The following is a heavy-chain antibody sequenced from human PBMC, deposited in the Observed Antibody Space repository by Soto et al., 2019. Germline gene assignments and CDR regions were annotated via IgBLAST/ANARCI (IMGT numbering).Heavy chain of an antibody. J-gene: IGHJ4*02. V-gene: IGHV3-30-3*01. CDR1: GFTFSSYA. Sequence: GGSLRLSCAASGFTFSSYAMHWVRQAPGKGLEWVAVISYDGSNKYYADSVKGRFTISRDNSKNTLYLQMNSLRAEDTAVYYCARDHRKAFDYWGQGTLVTVS. CDR2: ISYDGSNK. CDR3: ARDHRKAFDY.